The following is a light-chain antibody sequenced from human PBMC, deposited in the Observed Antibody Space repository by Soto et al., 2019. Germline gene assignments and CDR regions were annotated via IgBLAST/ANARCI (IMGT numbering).Light chain of an antibody. CDR1: QSVSNSY. V-gene: IGKV3-20*01. CDR3: QQYTSCPCT. Sequence: EIVLTQSPGTLSLSPGERATLSCRASQSVSNSYLAWYQQRPGQAPRLLIHGASGRATGIPDRFSGSGSATDSTLTISRLEPEDFAVYYCQQYTSCPCTFGQGTKLEIK. CDR2: GAS. J-gene: IGKJ2*02.